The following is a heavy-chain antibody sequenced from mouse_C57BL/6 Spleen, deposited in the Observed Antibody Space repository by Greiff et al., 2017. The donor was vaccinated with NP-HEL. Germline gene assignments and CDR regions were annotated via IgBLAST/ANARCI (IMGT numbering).Heavy chain of an antibody. D-gene: IGHD3-2*02. V-gene: IGHV5-6*01. J-gene: IGHJ4*01. CDR2: ISSGGSYT. Sequence: EVQLQESGGDLVKPGGSLKLSCAASGFTFSSYGMSWVRQTPDKRLEWVATISSGGSYTYYPDSVKGRFTISRDNAKNTLYLQMSSLKSEDTAMYYCARQTAQATWYAMDYWGQGTSVTVSS. CDR3: ARQTAQATWYAMDY. CDR1: GFTFSSYG.